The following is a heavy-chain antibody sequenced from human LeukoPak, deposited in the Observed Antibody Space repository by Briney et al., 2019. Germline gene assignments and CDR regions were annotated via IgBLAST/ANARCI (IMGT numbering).Heavy chain of an antibody. CDR3: ARGHELRFLEWLFPYYYYGMDV. Sequence: GASVKVSCKASGGTFSSYAISWVRQAPGQGLEWMGGIIPIFGTANYAQKFQGRVTITADESTSTAYMELSSLRSDDTAVYYCARGHELRFLEWLFPYYYYGMDVWGQGTTVTVSS. D-gene: IGHD3-3*01. J-gene: IGHJ6*02. CDR2: IIPIFGTA. CDR1: GGTFSSYA. V-gene: IGHV1-69*13.